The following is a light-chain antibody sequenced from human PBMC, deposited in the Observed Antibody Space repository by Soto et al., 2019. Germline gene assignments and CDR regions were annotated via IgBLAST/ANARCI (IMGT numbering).Light chain of an antibody. CDR1: QRIGNL. Sequence: IQMTQSPTSLSASVGDNVTITCRASQRIGNLLNWYQQKPGTAPILLIYSISNLHNGVPSRFSGSGSGTDFTLTISRLQPDDFSTYYCQQSYSVPLTFGGGTTVEIK. V-gene: IGKV1-39*01. CDR2: SIS. J-gene: IGKJ4*01. CDR3: QQSYSVPLT.